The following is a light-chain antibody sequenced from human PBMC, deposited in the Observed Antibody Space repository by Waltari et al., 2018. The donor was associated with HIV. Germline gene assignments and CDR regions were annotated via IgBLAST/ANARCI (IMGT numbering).Light chain of an antibody. CDR3: MQALQTPYT. J-gene: IGKJ2*01. V-gene: IGKV2-28*01. CDR2: LAS. CDR1: QSLLHTNGYNY. Sequence: DIVMTQSPLSLPVTPGEPASISCRSSQSLLHTNGYNYLDWYLQKPGQSPQLLISLASNRASGVPDRFSGSGSGSDFTLKISGVEPEDVGIYYCMQALQTPYTFGQGTKLEIK.